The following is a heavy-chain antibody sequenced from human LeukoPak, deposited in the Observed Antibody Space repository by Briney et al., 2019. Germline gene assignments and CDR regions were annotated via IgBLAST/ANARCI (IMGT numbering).Heavy chain of an antibody. Sequence: GASVKVSCKASGGTFNSYAFHWVRQAPGQGLEWMGGIIPICGSTKYAQKFQGRVTVTTDESTGTAYMVLSDLRSDDTAVYYCARGRSGIPAVTYNWFYPWGEGTLVSVSS. J-gene: IGHJ5*02. V-gene: IGHV1-69*05. CDR2: IIPICGST. CDR3: ARGRSGIPAVTYNWFYP. D-gene: IGHD3-16*01. CDR1: GGTFNSYA.